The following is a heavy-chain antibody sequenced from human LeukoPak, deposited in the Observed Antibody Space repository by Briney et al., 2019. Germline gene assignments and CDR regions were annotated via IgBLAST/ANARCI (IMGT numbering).Heavy chain of an antibody. J-gene: IGHJ4*02. CDR2: ISYDGSNK. Sequence: GGSLRLSCAASGFIFSGHVMHWVRQVPGKGLEWVSLISYDGSNKDYADSVKGRFTISRDNSKNTLYLQMNSLRAEDTAVYYCARDPRKDYYFDYWGQGTLVTVSS. V-gene: IGHV3-30-3*01. CDR1: GFIFSGHV. CDR3: ARDPRKDYYFDY. D-gene: IGHD1-14*01.